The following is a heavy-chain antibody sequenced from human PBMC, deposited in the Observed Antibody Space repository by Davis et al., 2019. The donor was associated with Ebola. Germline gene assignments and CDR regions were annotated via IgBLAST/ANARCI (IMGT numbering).Heavy chain of an antibody. CDR3: AKGGTIFTVGYFDL. D-gene: IGHD3-3*01. V-gene: IGHV3-23*01. CDR1: GFSFNNYA. CDR2: LTATGGST. J-gene: IGHJ2*01. Sequence: PGGSLRLSCAASGFSFNNYAMSWVRQAPGKGLEWVSGLTATGGSTKYADSVKGRFTISRDNFKNTLYLQLNSLGVDDTAVYYCAKGGTIFTVGYFDLWGRGTLVSVSA.